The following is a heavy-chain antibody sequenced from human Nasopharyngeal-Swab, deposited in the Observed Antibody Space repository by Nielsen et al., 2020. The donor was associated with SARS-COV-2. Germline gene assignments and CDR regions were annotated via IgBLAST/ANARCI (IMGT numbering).Heavy chain of an antibody. Sequence: GESLKISCAASGFTFSRYAMTWVRQAPGKGLEWVSVVTGSGYGTDYADSVKGRFTISRDNAKNTLYLQMNSLRAEDTAVYYCARKDVFAYGVDAFDIWGQGTMVTVSS. J-gene: IGHJ3*02. D-gene: IGHD3-10*01. CDR1: GFTFSRYA. V-gene: IGHV3-23*01. CDR2: VTGSGYGT. CDR3: ARKDVFAYGVDAFDI.